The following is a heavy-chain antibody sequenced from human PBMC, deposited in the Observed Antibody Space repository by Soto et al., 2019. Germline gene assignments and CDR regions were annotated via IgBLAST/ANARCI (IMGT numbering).Heavy chain of an antibody. J-gene: IGHJ4*02. V-gene: IGHV3-66*01. CDR3: ARTCSGGTCSFDY. D-gene: IGHD2-15*01. CDR1: GFTFSSYS. Sequence: GGSLKLSCAASGFTFSSYSMNCVLQAPGKGLEWVSVIYSGGSTYYADSVKGRFTISRDNSENTLYLQMNSLRAEDTAVYYCARTCSGGTCSFDYWGQGT. CDR2: IYSGGST.